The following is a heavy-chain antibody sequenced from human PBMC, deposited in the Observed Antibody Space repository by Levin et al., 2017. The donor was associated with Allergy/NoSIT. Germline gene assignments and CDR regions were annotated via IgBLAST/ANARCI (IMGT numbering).Heavy chain of an antibody. V-gene: IGHV3-23*01. CDR3: AKKQGGTTGFSFDV. J-gene: IGHJ3*01. D-gene: IGHD1-14*01. Sequence: LSLTCAASGFSFGDFAMAWVRQAPGKGLEWVSVITGTGGNSYYGDSVKGRFTVSRDNFKDTLYLELNSLRAEDTAIYYCAKKQGGTTGFSFDVWGQGTMVTVSS. CDR2: ITGTGGNS. CDR1: GFSFGDFA.